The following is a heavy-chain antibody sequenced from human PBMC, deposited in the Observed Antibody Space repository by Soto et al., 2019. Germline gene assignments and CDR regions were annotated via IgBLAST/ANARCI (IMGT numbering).Heavy chain of an antibody. Sequence: SETLSLTCAVYGESFSAYYWTWLRQPPGKGLEWIGEINHSGSTKYNPSLRSRVTVSVDTSKNQFSLKLSSVTAADTAVYYCARKVVRGVIYYYYGMDVWGQGNTVTVSS. J-gene: IGHJ6*02. V-gene: IGHV4-34*01. CDR3: ARKVVRGVIYYYYGMDV. D-gene: IGHD3-10*01. CDR1: GESFSAYY. CDR2: INHSGST.